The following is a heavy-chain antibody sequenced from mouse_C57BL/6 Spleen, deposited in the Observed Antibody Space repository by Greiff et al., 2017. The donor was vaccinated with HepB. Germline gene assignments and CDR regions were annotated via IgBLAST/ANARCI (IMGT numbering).Heavy chain of an antibody. CDR3: AIYGNYGYFDV. CDR1: GYIFTSYW. D-gene: IGHD2-1*01. Sequence: VQLQQPGAELVMPGASVKLSCKASGYIFTSYWMHWVKQRPGQGLEWIGEIDPSDSYTNYNQKFKGKSTLTVDKSSSTAYMQLSSLTSEDSAVYYCAIYGNYGYFDVWGTGTTVTVSS. CDR2: IDPSDSYT. V-gene: IGHV1-69*01. J-gene: IGHJ1*03.